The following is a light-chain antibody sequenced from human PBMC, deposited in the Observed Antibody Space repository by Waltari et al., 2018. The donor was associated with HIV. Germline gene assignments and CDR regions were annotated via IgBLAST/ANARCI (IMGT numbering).Light chain of an antibody. CDR1: SSNIGNNS. CDR2: DNN. CDR3: GTWDTSLSAGV. J-gene: IGLJ3*02. Sequence: QAVLTQPPSVSAAPGQKVTIPCSGSSSNIGNNSVPWYQQFPGKAPKVLIYDNNKRPPGVPDRFSGSRSGTSATLGVAGLQTGDEADYYCGTWDTSLSAGVFGGGTKLTVL. V-gene: IGLV1-51*01.